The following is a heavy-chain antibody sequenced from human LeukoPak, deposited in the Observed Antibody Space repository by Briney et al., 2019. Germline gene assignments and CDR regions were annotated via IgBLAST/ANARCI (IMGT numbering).Heavy chain of an antibody. J-gene: IGHJ3*02. D-gene: IGHD3-9*01. CDR3: AHSGLRYFDWVPDDAFDI. CDR1: GFTFSSYA. Sequence: GGSLRLSCAASGFTFSSYAMSWVRQAPGKGLEWVSAISGSGGSTYYADSVKGRFTISRDNSKTTLYLQMNSLRAEDTAVYYCAHSGLRYFDWVPDDAFDIWGQGTMVTVSS. CDR2: ISGSGGST. V-gene: IGHV3-23*01.